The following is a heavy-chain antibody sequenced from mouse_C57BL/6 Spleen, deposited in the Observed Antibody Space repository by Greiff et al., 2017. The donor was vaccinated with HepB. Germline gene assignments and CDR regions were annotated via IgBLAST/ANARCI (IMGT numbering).Heavy chain of an antibody. V-gene: IGHV2-2*01. D-gene: IGHD3-3*01. J-gene: IGHJ1*03. Sequence: VHLVESGPGLVQPSQSLSITCTVSGFSLTSYGVHWVRQSPGKGLEWLGVIWSGGSTDYNAAFISRLSISKDNSKSQVFFKMNSLQDDDTAIYYCARTGTGYFDVWGTGTTVTVSS. CDR3: ARTGTGYFDV. CDR2: IWSGGST. CDR1: GFSLTSYG.